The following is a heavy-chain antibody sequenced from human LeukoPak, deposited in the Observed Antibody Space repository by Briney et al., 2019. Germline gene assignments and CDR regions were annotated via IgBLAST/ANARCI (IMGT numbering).Heavy chain of an antibody. D-gene: IGHD3-22*01. CDR1: GFTFSNYN. Sequence: PGGSLRLSCAASGFTFSNYNMNWVRQAPGKGLEWVSSISSSSSYIYYADSVKGRFTISKDNAKNSLYLQMNSLRAEDTAVYYCARGPVYYDSSGYYPNYWGQGTLVTVSS. J-gene: IGHJ4*02. CDR3: ARGPVYYDSSGYYPNY. V-gene: IGHV3-21*01. CDR2: ISSSSSYI.